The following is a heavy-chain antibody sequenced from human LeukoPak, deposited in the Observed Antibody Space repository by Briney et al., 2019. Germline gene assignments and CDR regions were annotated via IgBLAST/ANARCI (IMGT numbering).Heavy chain of an antibody. CDR3: ARDSGPLFDP. D-gene: IGHD7-27*01. Sequence: GGSLRLSCAASGFTFSSYAMSWVRQAPGKGLEWVSAISGSGGSTYYADSVKGRFTISRDNSKNTLYLQMNDLRVEDTAVYYCARDSGPLFDPWGHGTLVTVSS. CDR1: GFTFSSYA. V-gene: IGHV3-23*01. CDR2: ISGSGGST. J-gene: IGHJ5*02.